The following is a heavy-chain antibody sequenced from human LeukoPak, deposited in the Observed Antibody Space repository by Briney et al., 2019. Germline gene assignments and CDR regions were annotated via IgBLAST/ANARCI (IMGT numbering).Heavy chain of an antibody. J-gene: IGHJ5*02. CDR3: ASTNLQTTVTRWFDP. CDR1: GYTFTSYG. Sequence: GASVKVSCKASGYTFTSYGISWVRQAPGQGLEWMGGIIPIFGTANYAQKFQGRVTITADESTSTAYMELSSLRSEDTAVYYCASTNLQTTVTRWFDPWGQGTLVTVSS. V-gene: IGHV1-69*13. CDR2: IIPIFGTA. D-gene: IGHD4-17*01.